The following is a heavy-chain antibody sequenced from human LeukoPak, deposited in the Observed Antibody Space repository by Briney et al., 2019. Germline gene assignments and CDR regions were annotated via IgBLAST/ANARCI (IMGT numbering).Heavy chain of an antibody. V-gene: IGHV3-74*01. J-gene: IGHJ3*02. CDR3: ARAGEGLQSYGFDM. CDR1: GFAFSSHW. CDR2: INSDGSST. D-gene: IGHD4-11*01. Sequence: GGSLRLSCAASGFAFSSHWMHWVRQGPGKGLVWVSRINSDGSSTGYEDSVKGRFTISRDNAKNTLDLQMSNLRAEDTAVYYCARAGEGLQSYGFDMWGQGTKVSVST.